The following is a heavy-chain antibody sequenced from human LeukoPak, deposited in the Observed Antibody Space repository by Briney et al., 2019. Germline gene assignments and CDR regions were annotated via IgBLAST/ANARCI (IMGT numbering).Heavy chain of an antibody. D-gene: IGHD2/OR15-2a*01. CDR3: ARPRRICGDYEMDV. CDR2: IHYSGTT. V-gene: IGHV4-39*07. J-gene: IGHJ6*04. CDR1: GASISNSDYY. Sequence: SETLSLTCTVSGASISNSDYYWVWIRQPPGQRLEGIGSIHYSGTTYYKPALESLVTITVDTSKNQFSLKMSSVTAADTAVYYCARPRRICGDYEMDVWGKGTTVTVSS.